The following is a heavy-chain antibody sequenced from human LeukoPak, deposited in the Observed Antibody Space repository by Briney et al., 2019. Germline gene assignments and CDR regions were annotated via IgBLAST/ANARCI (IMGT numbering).Heavy chain of an antibody. V-gene: IGHV3-30*02. Sequence: PGGSLRLSCAASGFTFSDYGMDWVRQAPGKGLEWVTFIRYDGSNKYYADSVKGRFAISRDNSKNTLYLQMNSLRAEDTAVYSCVKGRGEERPHYYLDVWGKGTLVTVSS. CDR1: GFTFSDYG. D-gene: IGHD5-24*01. J-gene: IGHJ6*03. CDR2: IRYDGSNK. CDR3: VKGRGEERPHYYLDV.